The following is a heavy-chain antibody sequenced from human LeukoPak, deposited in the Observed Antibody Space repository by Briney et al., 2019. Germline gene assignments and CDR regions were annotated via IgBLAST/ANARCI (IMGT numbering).Heavy chain of an antibody. J-gene: IGHJ4*02. CDR1: GFTFSSYS. CDR3: ARSAAGTYY. CDR2: ISSNSSYK. V-gene: IGHV3-21*01. D-gene: IGHD1-1*01. Sequence: PGGSLRLSCVASGFTFSSYSMNWVRQAPGKGLEWVSSISSNSSYKYYTDSVKGRFTISRDNAKNSLYLQMNSLRAEDTAVYYCARSAAGTYYWGQGTLVTASS.